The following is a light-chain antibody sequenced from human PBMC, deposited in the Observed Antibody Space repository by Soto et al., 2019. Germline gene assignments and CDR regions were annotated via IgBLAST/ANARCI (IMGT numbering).Light chain of an antibody. CDR3: HQYYDAPTLT. CDR1: QSVSNNN. CDR2: GAA. Sequence: VSTQSPGTLSLSPAERATLSCRARQSVSNNNLAWCQQKPARAPRLLIYGAANRATGVPDRFSGSGAGTDLSLPISSLEPEDYAVYYCHQYYDAPTLTFGQGTKLEIK. J-gene: IGKJ5*01. V-gene: IGKV3-20*01.